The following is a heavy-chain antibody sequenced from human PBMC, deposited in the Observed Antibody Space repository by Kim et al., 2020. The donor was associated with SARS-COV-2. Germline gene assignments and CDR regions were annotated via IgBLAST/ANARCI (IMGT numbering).Heavy chain of an antibody. CDR3: ASSPDGLWENFDY. Sequence: GGSLRLSCAASGFTFSSYSMNWVRQAPGKGLEWVSSISSSSSYIYYADSVKGRFTISRDNAKNSLYLQMNSLRAEDTAVYYCASSPDGLWENFDYWGQGTLVTVSS. V-gene: IGHV3-21*01. D-gene: IGHD5-18*01. J-gene: IGHJ4*02. CDR1: GFTFSSYS. CDR2: ISSSSSYI.